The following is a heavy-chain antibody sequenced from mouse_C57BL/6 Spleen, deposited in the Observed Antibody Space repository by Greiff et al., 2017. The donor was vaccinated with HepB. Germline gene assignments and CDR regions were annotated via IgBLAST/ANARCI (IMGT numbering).Heavy chain of an antibody. CDR1: GYTFTSYG. CDR2: IYPRSGNT. Sequence: QVQLQQSGAELARPGASVKLSCKASGYTFTSYGISWVKQRTGQGLEWIGEIYPRSGNTYYNEKFKGKATLTADKSSSTAYMELRSLTSEDSAVYFCARERKTGTEYFDYWGQGTTLTVSS. J-gene: IGHJ2*01. CDR3: ARERKTGTEYFDY. D-gene: IGHD4-1*01. V-gene: IGHV1-81*01.